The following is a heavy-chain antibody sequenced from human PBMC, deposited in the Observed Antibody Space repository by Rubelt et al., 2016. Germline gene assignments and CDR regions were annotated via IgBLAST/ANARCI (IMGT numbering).Heavy chain of an antibody. V-gene: IGHV3-74*01. D-gene: IGHD6-19*01. CDR3: AKASGYSSGWYLDY. J-gene: IGHJ4*02. CDR2: INSDGSST. Sequence: GKGLVWVSRINSDGSSTSYADSVKGRFTISRDNAKNTLYLQMNSLRAEDTAVYYCAKASGYSSGWYLDYWGQGTLVTVSS.